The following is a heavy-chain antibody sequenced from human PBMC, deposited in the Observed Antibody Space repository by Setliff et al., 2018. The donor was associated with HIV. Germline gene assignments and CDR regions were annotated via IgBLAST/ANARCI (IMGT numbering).Heavy chain of an antibody. V-gene: IGHV3-23*01. CDR1: GFTFSNYA. CDR2: ISGGGGIT. J-gene: IGHJ4*02. Sequence: GGSLRLSCAASGFTFSNYAMTWVRQAPGTGLECVSAISGGGGITYYADSVKGRFTISRDNSKNTLYLQMNSLRVEDTALYYCARDYLSSSTWYGGLGYWGLGTLVTVSS. CDR3: ARDYLSSSTWYGGLGY. D-gene: IGHD6-13*01.